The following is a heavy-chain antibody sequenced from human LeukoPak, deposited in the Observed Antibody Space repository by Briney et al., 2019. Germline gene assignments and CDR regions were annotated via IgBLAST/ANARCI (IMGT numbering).Heavy chain of an antibody. D-gene: IGHD3-22*01. CDR1: GYTFTGYY. Sequence: ASVKASCKASGYTFTGYYMHWVRQAPGQGLEWMGWINPNSGGTNYAQKFQGWVTMTRDTSISTAYMELSRLRSDDTAVYYCARSVSSGYYEGWGQGTLVTVSS. J-gene: IGHJ4*02. V-gene: IGHV1-2*04. CDR2: INPNSGGT. CDR3: ARSVSSGYYEG.